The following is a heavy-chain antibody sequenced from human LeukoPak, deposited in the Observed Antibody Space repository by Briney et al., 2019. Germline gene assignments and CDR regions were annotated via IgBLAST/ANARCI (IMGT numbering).Heavy chain of an antibody. V-gene: IGHV1-46*01. CDR1: GYTFTSYY. D-gene: IGHD4-17*01. CDR3: ARGGYGDCFDY. J-gene: IGHJ4*02. Sequence: ASVTVSCMASGYTFTSYYMHWVRQAPGQGLEWMGIINPSGGSTSYAQKFQGRVTMTRDTSTSTVYMELSSLRSEDTAVYYCARGGYGDCFDYWGQGTLVTVSS. CDR2: INPSGGST.